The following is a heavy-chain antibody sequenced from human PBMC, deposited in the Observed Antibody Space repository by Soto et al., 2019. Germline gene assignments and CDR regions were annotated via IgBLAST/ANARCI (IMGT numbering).Heavy chain of an antibody. D-gene: IGHD1-1*01. CDR2: TYYKSKWYY. Sequence: SQTLSLTCDISGGSVSSNSAGWNWIRQTPSRGLEWLGRTYYKSKWYYTYAASVKSRITVSPDTSKNQFSLQLTSVTPEDTAVYYCARGSWDDVSGHYYMDVWDKGTTVTV. V-gene: IGHV6-1*01. CDR3: ARGSWDDVSGHYYMDV. CDR1: GGSVSSNSAG. J-gene: IGHJ6*03.